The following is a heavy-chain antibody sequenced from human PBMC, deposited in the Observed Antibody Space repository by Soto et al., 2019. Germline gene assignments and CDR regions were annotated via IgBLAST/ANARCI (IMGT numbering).Heavy chain of an antibody. D-gene: IGHD3-10*01. CDR3: VKHSGGVNT. CDR2: IDGSGGIT. V-gene: IGHV3-23*01. J-gene: IGHJ5*02. Sequence: QLLQSGGGLVQPGGSLTLSCAASGFTFGTTDMSWVRQAPGEGLEWVSTIDGSGGITYYADSVQGRFTISRDNSRNTVYLQMNSRRGDDTALYYCVKHSGGVNTWGQGALVTVSS. CDR1: GFTFGTTD.